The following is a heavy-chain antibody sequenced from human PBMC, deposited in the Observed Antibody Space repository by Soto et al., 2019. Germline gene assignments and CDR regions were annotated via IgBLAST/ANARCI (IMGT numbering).Heavy chain of an antibody. J-gene: IGHJ6*03. V-gene: IGHV3-33*01. CDR3: ARGRMDYLYYMHV. CDR2: IWHDGSNK. D-gene: IGHD2-8*01. Sequence: GGSLRLSCAASGFSFTGHGMHWVRQAPGKGLEWLAMIWHDGSNKNYAQSVQGRFTISRDNSKSTLYIQMNSLRDDDTAVYHCARGRMDYLYYMHVWGKGT. CDR1: GFSFTGHG.